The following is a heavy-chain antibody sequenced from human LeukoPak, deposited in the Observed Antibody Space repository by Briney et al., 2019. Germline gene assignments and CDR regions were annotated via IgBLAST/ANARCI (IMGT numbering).Heavy chain of an antibody. D-gene: IGHD3-10*01. J-gene: IGHJ6*02. CDR2: IIPILGIA. CDR1: GGTFSSYA. CDR3: ARDNGGLLWFGELFPYYYYGMDV. V-gene: IGHV1-69*04. Sequence: GASVKVSCKASGGTFSSYAISWVRQAPGQGLEWMGRIIPILGIANYAHKFQGRVTITADKSTSTAYMELSSLRSEDTAVYYCARDNGGLLWFGELFPYYYYGMDVWGQGTTVTVSS.